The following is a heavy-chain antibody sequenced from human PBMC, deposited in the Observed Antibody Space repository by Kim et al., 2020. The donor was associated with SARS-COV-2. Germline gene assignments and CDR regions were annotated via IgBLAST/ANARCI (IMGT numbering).Heavy chain of an antibody. J-gene: IGHJ4*02. CDR2: IYYSGST. D-gene: IGHD5-18*01. CDR3: SREQLAPDYYFDY. CDR1: GCSISSYY. Sequence: SETLSLTCTVSGCSISSYYWSWIRQPPGKGLEWIGYIYYSGSTNYNPSLKSRVTISVDTSKNQFSLKLSSVTAEDTAVDYCSREQLAPDYYFDYWGQGTL. V-gene: IGHV4-59*01.